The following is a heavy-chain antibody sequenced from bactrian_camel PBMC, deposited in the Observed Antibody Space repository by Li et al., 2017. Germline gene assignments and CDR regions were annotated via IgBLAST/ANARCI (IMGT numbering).Heavy chain of an antibody. CDR1: GNIDSSYS. Sequence: HVQLVESGGGSVQAGGSLRLSCTASGNIDSSYSMAWFRQAPGKKREGVAVIAAGGSTGYADSVKGRFTLSRDNAKNVVYLQMNSLKSEDTAMYYCAKASYTWLIWYNYAMDYWGKGTQVTVS. D-gene: IGHD2*01. CDR2: IAAGGST. V-gene: IGHV3S53*01. J-gene: IGHJ7*01.